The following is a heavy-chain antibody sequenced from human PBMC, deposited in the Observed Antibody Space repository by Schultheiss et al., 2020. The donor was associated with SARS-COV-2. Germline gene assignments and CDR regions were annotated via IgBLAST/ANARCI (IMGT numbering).Heavy chain of an antibody. V-gene: IGHV4-34*01. D-gene: IGHD2-2*02. Sequence: SETLSLTCAVYGGSFSGYYWSWIRQPPGKGLEWIGEINHSGSTNYNPSLKSRVTISVDTSKNQFSLKLSSVTAADTAVYYCARGLGFGCSSTSCYTDYYYYMDVWGKGTTVTVSS. J-gene: IGHJ6*03. CDR1: GGSFSGYY. CDR2: INHSGST. CDR3: ARGLGFGCSSTSCYTDYYYYMDV.